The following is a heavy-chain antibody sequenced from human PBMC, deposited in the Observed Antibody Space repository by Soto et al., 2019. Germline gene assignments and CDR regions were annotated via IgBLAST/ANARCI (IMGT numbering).Heavy chain of an antibody. J-gene: IGHJ5*02. CDR2: VSFGGSNR. CDR3: AKGGSSSARYFDT. D-gene: IGHD6-6*01. V-gene: IGHV3-30*18. Sequence: QVQVVESGGGVVQPGRSLRLSCVASGFTFSGYGMHWVRQAPGKGLEWVAIVSFGGSNRYYADSVKGRFTVSRDNSRNTLSLQMNSLTPDDTAVYYCAKGGSSSARYFDTWGQGTLVTVSS. CDR1: GFTFSGYG.